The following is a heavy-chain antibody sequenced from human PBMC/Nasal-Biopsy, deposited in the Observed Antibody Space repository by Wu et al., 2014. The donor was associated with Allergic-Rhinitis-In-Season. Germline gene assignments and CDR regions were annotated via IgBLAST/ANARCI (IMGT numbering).Heavy chain of an antibody. CDR3: ARADGRGSLRLAFDI. Sequence: SCAASGFTFSSYAMHWVRQAPGKGLEWVAVISYDGSNKYYADSVKGRFTISRDNSKNTLYLQMNSLRAEDTAVYYCARADGRGSLRLAFDIWGQGTMVTVSS. CDR2: ISYDGSNK. CDR1: GFTFSSYA. J-gene: IGHJ3*02. V-gene: IGHV3-30*04. D-gene: IGHD1-26*01.